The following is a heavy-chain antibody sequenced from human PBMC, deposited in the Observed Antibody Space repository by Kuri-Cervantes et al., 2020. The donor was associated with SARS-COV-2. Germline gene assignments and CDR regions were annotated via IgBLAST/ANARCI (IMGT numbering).Heavy chain of an antibody. CDR2: IYYSGST. Sequence: ESLKISCTVSGGSISSSSYYWGWIRQPPGKGLEWIGGIYYSGSTYYNPSLKSRVTISVDTSKNQFSLKLSPVTAADTAVYYCARLPTYYDFRSGYPAFDYYYYGMDVWGQGTTVTVSS. CDR3: ARLPTYYDFRSGYPAFDYYYYGMDV. D-gene: IGHD3-3*01. CDR1: GGSISSSSYY. V-gene: IGHV4-39*01. J-gene: IGHJ6*02.